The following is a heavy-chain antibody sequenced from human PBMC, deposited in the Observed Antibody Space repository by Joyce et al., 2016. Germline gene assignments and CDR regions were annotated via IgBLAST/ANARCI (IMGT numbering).Heavy chain of an antibody. D-gene: IGHD3-10*02. CDR3: ARHVTDWFDP. CDR1: GYSFTSHW. Sequence: EVQLVQSGAEVKKPGESLRISCKGSGYSFTSHWISWVRQRPGKGLEWMGRIDPRDSYTAYSPSFEGHVTISVDKTISAAYLQCSSLRASDTAIYYCARHVTDWFDPWGQGTLVTVSS. J-gene: IGHJ5*02. CDR2: IDPRDSYT. V-gene: IGHV5-10-1*03.